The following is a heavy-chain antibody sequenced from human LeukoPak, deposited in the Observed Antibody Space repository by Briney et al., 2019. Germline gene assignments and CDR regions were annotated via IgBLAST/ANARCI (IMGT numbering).Heavy chain of an antibody. CDR2: IIPILGIA. CDR3: TPLGRSSKSLRDY. D-gene: IGHD2-2*01. CDR1: GGTFSSYA. Sequence: EASVKVSCKASGGTFSSYAISWVRQAPGQGLEWVGRIIPILGIANYAQKFQGRVTITADKSTSTAYMELSSLRSEDTAVYYCTPLGRSSKSLRDYWGQGTLVTVSS. J-gene: IGHJ4*02. V-gene: IGHV1-69*04.